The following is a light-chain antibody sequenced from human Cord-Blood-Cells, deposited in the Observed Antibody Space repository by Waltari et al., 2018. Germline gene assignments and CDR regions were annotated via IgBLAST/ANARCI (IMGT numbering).Light chain of an antibody. J-gene: IGKJ3*01. CDR3: QQSYSTPLFT. Sequence: DIQMTQSPSSLSASVGDRVTITCRASQSISSYLNWYQQKPGKAPKLLIYAASSLQSGVPSRFSGSGVGTDFTLSISSLQPEDFATYYCQQSYSTPLFTFGPGTKVDIK. CDR1: QSISSY. CDR2: AAS. V-gene: IGKV1-39*01.